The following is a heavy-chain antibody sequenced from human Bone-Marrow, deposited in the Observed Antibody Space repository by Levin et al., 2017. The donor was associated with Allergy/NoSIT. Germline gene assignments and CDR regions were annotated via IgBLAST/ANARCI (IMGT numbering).Heavy chain of an antibody. CDR2: ISDYKSQT. V-gene: IGHV1-18*01. D-gene: IGHD6-6*01. CDR3: ARDLRGRPSAPDY. CDR1: GYSFTQYG. J-gene: IGHJ4*02. Sequence: PQASVKVSCQVYGYSFTQYGIAWVRQAPGQGLEWMGWISDYKSQTKYAEKLQGRVTMTTDTSTSTAYLEVRNLRFDDTAVYFCARDLRGRPSAPDYWGQGTLLAVSS.